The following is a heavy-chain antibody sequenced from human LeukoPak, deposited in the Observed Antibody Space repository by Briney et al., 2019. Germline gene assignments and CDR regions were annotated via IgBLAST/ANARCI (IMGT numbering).Heavy chain of an antibody. D-gene: IGHD4-17*01. CDR3: AKERLGGNYGDYAVDY. CDR2: VSGSGDGT. J-gene: IGHJ4*02. CDR1: GFTFTSYT. V-gene: IGHV3-23*01. Sequence: GGSLRLSCAASGFTFTSYTMSWVRQTPGKGLEWVSSVSGSGDGTYYAHSVKGRFTISRDNSKKTLDLHMDSLRAEDTAVYYCAKERLGGNYGDYAVDYWGQGTMVAVSS.